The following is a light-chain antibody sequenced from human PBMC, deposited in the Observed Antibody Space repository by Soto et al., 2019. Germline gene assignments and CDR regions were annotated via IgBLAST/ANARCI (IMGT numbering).Light chain of an antibody. CDR3: QHEDSY. CDR2: DAS. CDR1: QNMNTW. Sequence: DIQMTQSPSTLSASVGDRVTITCRASQNMNTWLAWYQHKPGRAPKLLISDASRLQSGVPPRFSGSGSGTEFILTISSLQPDDFATYYCQHEDSYFGQGTKLEIK. V-gene: IGKV1-5*01. J-gene: IGKJ2*01.